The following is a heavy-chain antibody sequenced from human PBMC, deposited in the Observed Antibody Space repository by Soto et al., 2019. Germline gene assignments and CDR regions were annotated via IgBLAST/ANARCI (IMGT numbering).Heavy chain of an antibody. D-gene: IGHD4-17*01. CDR2: VIPVFNTS. J-gene: IGHJ4*01. CDR3: ARGDEMTAVTIFEY. CDR1: GGAFGRYS. V-gene: IGHV1-69*01. Sequence: QVQLEQSGPEVKRPGTSVKVSCKASGGAFGRYSVNWVRQAPGQGLEWIGGVIPVFNTSNYSLKFQGRVAISADESTSTVFMELRSLRSEDTALYYCARGDEMTAVTIFEYWGHGTLVTVSS.